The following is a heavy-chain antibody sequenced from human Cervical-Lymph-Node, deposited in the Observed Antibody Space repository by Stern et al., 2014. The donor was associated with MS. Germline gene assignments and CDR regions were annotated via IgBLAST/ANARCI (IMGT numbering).Heavy chain of an antibody. D-gene: IGHD3-10*01. V-gene: IGHV4-61*01. CDR2: IYYSGST. CDR3: ATLSEGFGETPDS. J-gene: IGHJ4*02. CDR1: GDSVTSGSYY. Sequence: QVQLQESGPGLVKPSETLSLTCTVSGDSVTSGSYYWSWIRQPPGRGLEWIGNIYYSGSTNYNPSLKSRVTISVDPSKNQFSLKVMSVTAVDTAVYYCATLSEGFGETPDSWGQGTLVLVSS.